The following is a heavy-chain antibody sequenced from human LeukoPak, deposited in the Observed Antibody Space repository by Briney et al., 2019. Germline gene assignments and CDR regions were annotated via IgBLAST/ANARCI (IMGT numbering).Heavy chain of an antibody. CDR3: AREYDYGDYEVGGLDY. CDR1: GYTFTGYY. CDR2: INPNSGGT. V-gene: IGHV1-2*04. J-gene: IGHJ4*02. D-gene: IGHD4-17*01. Sequence: ASVKVSCKASGYTFTGYYMHWVRQAPGQGLEWMGWINPNSGGTNYAQKFQGWVTMARDTSISTAYMELSRLRSDDTAVYYCAREYDYGDYEVGGLDYWGQGTLVTVSS.